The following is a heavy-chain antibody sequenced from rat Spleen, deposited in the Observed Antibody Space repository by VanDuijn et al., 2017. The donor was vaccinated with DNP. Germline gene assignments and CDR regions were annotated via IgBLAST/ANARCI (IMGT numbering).Heavy chain of an antibody. Sequence: EVQLVESGGGLVQPGRSLKLSCAASGFTYSNYVMAWVRQAPTKGLEWVASISTGGGNTYYRDSVKGRFTITRDNAKNTLYLQMDSLRSEDTATYYCAKALNWAHYFDYWGQGVMVTVSS. CDR2: ISTGGGNT. V-gene: IGHV5S13*01. CDR3: AKALNWAHYFDY. J-gene: IGHJ2*01. CDR1: GFTYSNYV. D-gene: IGHD5-1*01.